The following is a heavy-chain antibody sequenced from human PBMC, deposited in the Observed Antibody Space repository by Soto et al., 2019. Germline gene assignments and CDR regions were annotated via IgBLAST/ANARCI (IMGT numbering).Heavy chain of an antibody. Sequence: GGSLRLSCAASGFTFSGSAMHWVRQASGKGLEWVGRIRSKANSYATAYAASVKGRFTISRDDSKNTAYLQMNSLKTEDTAVYYCARDYYYDSNGHYSKGPFDHWGQATLVTVSS. CDR1: GFTFSGSA. J-gene: IGHJ4*02. CDR2: IRSKANSYAT. V-gene: IGHV3-73*01. CDR3: ARDYYYDSNGHYSKGPFDH. D-gene: IGHD3-22*01.